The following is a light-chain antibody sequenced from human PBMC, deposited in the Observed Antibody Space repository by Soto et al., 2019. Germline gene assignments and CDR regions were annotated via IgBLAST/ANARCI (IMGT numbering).Light chain of an antibody. CDR3: EQSYATPYT. CDR2: AAS. V-gene: IGKV1-39*01. Sequence: DIQMTQSPSSQSAVVGDRVTITCRASQNIGKYLNWYQQKPGKAPNLLIYAASSLQSGVPPRFSGSGSGTDFTLTISSLRPEDFATYYCEQSYATPYTFGQGTKLEIK. CDR1: QNIGKY. J-gene: IGKJ2*01.